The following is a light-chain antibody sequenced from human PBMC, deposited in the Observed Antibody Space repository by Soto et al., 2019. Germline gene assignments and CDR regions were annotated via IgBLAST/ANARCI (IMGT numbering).Light chain of an antibody. V-gene: IGKV1-5*01. J-gene: IGKJ4*01. Sequence: MTQSPSLLSASTGDRVTLPCRASQSLNSRLAWYQQRPGKAPKLLIYDASTLESGVPSRFSGSGSGTEFTLTISSLQPEDVAAYYCQKYNSAPLTFGGGTKVDIK. CDR1: QSLNSR. CDR3: QKYNSAPLT. CDR2: DAS.